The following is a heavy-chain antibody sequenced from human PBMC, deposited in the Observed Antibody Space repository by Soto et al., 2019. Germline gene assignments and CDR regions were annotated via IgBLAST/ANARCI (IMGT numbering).Heavy chain of an antibody. J-gene: IGHJ4*02. V-gene: IGHV4-59*08. CDR1: GGSISSDY. CDR3: ARGGWYEDH. CDR2: SHNSGNT. D-gene: IGHD6-19*01. Sequence: SETLSLTCTVSGGSISSDYWSWIRQSPGKGLEWIGYSHNSGNTDYNPSLKSRVTISVDTSRNEFSLKLRSVTAADTAVYYCARGGWYEDHWGQGTLVTVSS.